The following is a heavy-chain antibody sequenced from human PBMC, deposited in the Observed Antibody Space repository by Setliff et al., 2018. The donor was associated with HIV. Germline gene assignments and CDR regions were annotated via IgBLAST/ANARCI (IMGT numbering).Heavy chain of an antibody. CDR3: ARGPPFAF. Sequence: SETLSLTCSVSGYSISSGYYWGWIRQPPGKGLEWIGSIYYSGSTNYNPSLESRVTVSEDTSRHQFFLKLTSVTADDTGVYYCARGPPFAFWGQGLLVTVSS. V-gene: IGHV4-38-2*02. CDR2: IYYSGST. CDR1: GYSISSGYY. J-gene: IGHJ4*02.